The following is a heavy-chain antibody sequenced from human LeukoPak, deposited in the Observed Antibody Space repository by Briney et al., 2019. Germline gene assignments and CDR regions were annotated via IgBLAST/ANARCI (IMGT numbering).Heavy chain of an antibody. CDR2: IYYSGST. CDR1: GDSTSSDRYY. CDR3: ARGRPYSGGYHLDY. V-gene: IGHV4-39*01. D-gene: IGHD1-26*01. J-gene: IGHJ4*02. Sequence: SETLSLTCAISGDSTSSDRYYGGWVRQPPGKGLEWIGNIYYSGSTYYNPSLKSRVTMSVDTSKDQFFLKLNSVTAADTAVYYCARGRPYSGGYHLDYWGQGTLVTVSA.